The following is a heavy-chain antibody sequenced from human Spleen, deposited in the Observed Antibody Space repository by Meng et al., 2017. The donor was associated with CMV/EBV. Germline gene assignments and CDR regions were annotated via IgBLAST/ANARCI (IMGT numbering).Heavy chain of an antibody. CDR2: IRYDGSKT. CDR3: VREPPYSNQNYYYYGLDV. V-gene: IGHV3-30*02. Sequence: GGSLRLSCAASGFTFSTYGMHWVRQAPGEGLEWVAFIRYDGSKTYYADSVKGRFTISRDNSKNSLYLQMNSLRVEDTAVYYCVREPPYSNQNYYYYGLDVWGQGSTVTVSS. J-gene: IGHJ6*02. D-gene: IGHD1-26*01. CDR1: GFTFSTYG.